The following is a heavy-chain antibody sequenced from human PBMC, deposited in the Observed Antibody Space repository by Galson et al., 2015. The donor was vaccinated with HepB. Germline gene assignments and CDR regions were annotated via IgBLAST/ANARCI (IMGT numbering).Heavy chain of an antibody. D-gene: IGHD3-16*01. Sequence: SLRLSCAASGFTFSGSAMHWVRQASGKGLGWVGRIRSKANSYATAYAASVKGRFTIPRGDSKNTAYLQMNSLKTEDTAVYYCTRRGIPLKLRHAFDIWGQGTMVTVSS. J-gene: IGHJ3*02. CDR2: IRSKANSYAT. CDR1: GFTFSGSA. V-gene: IGHV3-73*01. CDR3: TRRGIPLKLRHAFDI.